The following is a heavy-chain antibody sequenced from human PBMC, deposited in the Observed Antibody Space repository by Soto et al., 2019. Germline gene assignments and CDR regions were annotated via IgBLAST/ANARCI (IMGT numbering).Heavy chain of an antibody. D-gene: IGHD2-2*01. CDR3: THPRTTSSYGDAFHV. V-gene: IGHV3-30*03. Sequence: QVQLVESGGGVVQPGRSLRLSCAASGLTFSNYGMHWVRQAPGKGLEWVALISNDGHDKYYAESVKGRFVIARDNSKNTLGLHMNRLRVEATSVYYCTHPRTTSSYGDAFHVWGQGTMVTVSS. CDR2: ISNDGHDK. CDR1: GLTFSNYG. J-gene: IGHJ3*01.